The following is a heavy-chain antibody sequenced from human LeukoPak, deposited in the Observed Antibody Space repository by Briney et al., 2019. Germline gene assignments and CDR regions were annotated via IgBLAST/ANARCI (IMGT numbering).Heavy chain of an antibody. Sequence: ASVKVSCKASGYTFTDYYIHWVRQAPGQGLEWMGWINPNSGGTKYAQNFQDRVTMTRDTSISTAYMELTRLRSDDTAVFYCASGDDRAQQQPRGYWGQGTLVTVSS. CDR1: GYTFTDYY. V-gene: IGHV1-2*02. CDR2: INPNSGGT. CDR3: ASGDDRAQQQPRGY. D-gene: IGHD6-13*01. J-gene: IGHJ4*01.